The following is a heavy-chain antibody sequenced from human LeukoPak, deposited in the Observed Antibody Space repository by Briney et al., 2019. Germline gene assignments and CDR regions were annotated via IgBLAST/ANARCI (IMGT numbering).Heavy chain of an antibody. CDR3: ARESVRNTDAFDV. CDR2: VNSDGSRT. D-gene: IGHD3-16*02. Sequence: GGSLRLSCAASGFTLSSYWIHWVRQAPGEGLVWVSRVNSDGSRTTYADSVKGRLTISRDNAKNTVYLQMNSLRVEDTAVYHCARESVRNTDAFDVWGQGTTVTVSS. CDR1: GFTLSSYW. V-gene: IGHV3-74*01. J-gene: IGHJ3*01.